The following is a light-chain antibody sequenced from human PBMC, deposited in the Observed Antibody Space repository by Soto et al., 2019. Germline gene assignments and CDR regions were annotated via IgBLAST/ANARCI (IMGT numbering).Light chain of an antibody. V-gene: IGLV2-14*03. J-gene: IGLJ2*01. CDR1: SNDVGGYDS. Sequence: QSALTQPASVSGSPGQSITISCTGTSNDVGGYDSVSWYQQHPGQAPKVIIYDVATRPAAVSNRFSGSKSGYTASLTISGLQAEDEADYYCSSYTSTSTPVLFGGGTKVTVL. CDR2: DVA. CDR3: SSYTSTSTPVL.